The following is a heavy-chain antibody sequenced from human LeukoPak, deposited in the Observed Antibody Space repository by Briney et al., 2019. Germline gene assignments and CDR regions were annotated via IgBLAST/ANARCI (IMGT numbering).Heavy chain of an antibody. CDR3: ARITDYYGSGSYYNEPHFDH. V-gene: IGHV4-59*01. CDR2: IYYSGST. CDR1: GGSISSYY. D-gene: IGHD3-10*01. Sequence: SETLSLTCIVSGGSISSYYWSWIRQPPGKGLEWIGYIYYSGSTNYNPSLKSRVTISVDTSKNQFSLKLSSVTAADTAVYYCARITDYYGSGSYYNEPHFDHWGQGTLVTVSS. J-gene: IGHJ4*02.